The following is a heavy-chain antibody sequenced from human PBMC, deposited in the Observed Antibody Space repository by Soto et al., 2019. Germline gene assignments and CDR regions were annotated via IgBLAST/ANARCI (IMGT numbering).Heavy chain of an antibody. Sequence: QVQLQESGPGLVKPSGTLSLTCAVSGGSISSSNWWSWVRQPPGKGLEWIGEIYHSGSTNYNPSRKSRDTLSVAKSRNQFSLNLSSVTAADTAVYYCARVSGTYYYGMDVWGQGTTVTVSS. J-gene: IGHJ6*02. CDR3: ARVSGTYYYGMDV. CDR2: IYHSGST. D-gene: IGHD1-26*01. V-gene: IGHV4-4*02. CDR1: GGSISSSNW.